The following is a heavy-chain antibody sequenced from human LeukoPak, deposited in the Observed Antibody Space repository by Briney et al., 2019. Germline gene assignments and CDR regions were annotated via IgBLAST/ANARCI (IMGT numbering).Heavy chain of an antibody. CDR3: TNGGHSSGWYAFDY. CDR2: ISSSSYI. CDR1: GFTFSSYS. V-gene: IGHV3-21*01. J-gene: IGHJ4*02. D-gene: IGHD6-19*01. Sequence: GGSLRLSCAASGFTFSSYSMNWVRQAPGKGLEWVSSISSSSYIYYADSVKGRFTISRDNAKNSLYLQMNSLRAEDTAVYYCTNGGHSSGWYAFDYWGQGTLDTVSS.